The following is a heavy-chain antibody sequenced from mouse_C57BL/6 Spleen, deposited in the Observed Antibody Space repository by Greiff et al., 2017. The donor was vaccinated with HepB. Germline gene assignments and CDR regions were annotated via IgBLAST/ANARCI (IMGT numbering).Heavy chain of an antibody. Sequence: VQLQQSVAELVRPGASVKLSCTASGFNIKNTYMHWVKQRPDQGLEWIGRIDPANGNTKYAPKFQGKDTITADTSSNTSYLQLSSLTSEDTAIYACASDYGSCYYAIDYWGQGTSVTVSS. CDR3: ASDYGSCYYAIDY. CDR2: IDPANGNT. J-gene: IGHJ4*01. D-gene: IGHD1-1*01. V-gene: IGHV14-3*01. CDR1: GFNIKNTY.